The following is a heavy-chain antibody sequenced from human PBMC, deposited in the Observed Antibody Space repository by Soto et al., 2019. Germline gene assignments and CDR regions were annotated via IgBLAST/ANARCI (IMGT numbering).Heavy chain of an antibody. J-gene: IGHJ4*02. D-gene: IGHD3-16*02. CDR1: GFTFSSYW. Sequence: GGSLRLSCAASGFTFSSYWMSWVRQAPGKGLEWVANIKQDGSEKYYVDSVKGRFTISRDNAKNSLYLQMNSLRAEDTAVYYCARDASSEGVLDYIWGSYRSFDYWGQGTLVTVSS. V-gene: IGHV3-7*01. CDR3: ARDASSEGVLDYIWGSYRSFDY. CDR2: IKQDGSEK.